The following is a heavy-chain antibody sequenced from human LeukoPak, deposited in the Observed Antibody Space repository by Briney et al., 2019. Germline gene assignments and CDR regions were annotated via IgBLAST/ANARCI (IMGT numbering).Heavy chain of an antibody. CDR1: GITSGSNA. CDR2: ITGSGDQT. V-gene: IGHV3-23*01. Sequence: GESLRLSCVVSGITSGSNAMTWIRQSPGKGLEWVSSITGSGDQTYHADSVKARFTISRDNSKNTLYLQMNSLRAEDTAVYYCTKRTDNNYVLVYWGQGTPVTVSS. J-gene: IGHJ4*02. CDR3: TKRTDNNYVLVY. D-gene: IGHD5-24*01.